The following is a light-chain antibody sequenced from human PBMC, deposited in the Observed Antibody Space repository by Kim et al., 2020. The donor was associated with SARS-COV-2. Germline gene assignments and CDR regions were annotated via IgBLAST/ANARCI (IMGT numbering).Light chain of an antibody. V-gene: IGLV2-14*03. Sequence: PASVSGSPGQSITISCTGTSSDVGGYNYVSWYQQHPGKAPKLMIYDVTNRPSGVSNRFSGSKSGNTASLTISGLQAEDEADYYCSSYTSSSTWVFGGGTQLTVL. J-gene: IGLJ3*02. CDR2: DVT. CDR1: SSDVGGYNY. CDR3: SSYTSSSTWV.